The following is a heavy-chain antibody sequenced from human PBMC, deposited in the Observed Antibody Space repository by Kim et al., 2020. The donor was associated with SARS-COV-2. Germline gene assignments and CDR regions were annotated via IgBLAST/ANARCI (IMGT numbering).Heavy chain of an antibody. CDR2: ISSSSSTI. D-gene: IGHD6-13*01. CDR3: ATDGAAAGSFAP. Sequence: GGSLRLSCAASGFTFSSYSMNWVRQAPGEGLEWVSYISSSSSTIYYADSVKGRVTISRDNAKNSLYLQVNSLRAGDSAVYYCATDGAAAGSFAPWGQGTLVTVSA. CDR1: GFTFSSYS. J-gene: IGHJ5*02. V-gene: IGHV3-48*04.